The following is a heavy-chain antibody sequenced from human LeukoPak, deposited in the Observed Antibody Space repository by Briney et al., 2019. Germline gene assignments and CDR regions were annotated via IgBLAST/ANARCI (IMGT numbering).Heavy chain of an antibody. CDR3: ARVWLRSIGVHP. CDR2: ISSSGSTI. Sequence: GGSLRLSCAASGFTFSSYEMNWVRQAPGKGLEWVSYISSSGSTIYYADTVKGRFTISRDNAKNSLYLQMNSLRAEDTAVYYCARVWLRSIGVHPWGQGTLVTVSS. CDR1: GFTFSSYE. J-gene: IGHJ5*02. V-gene: IGHV3-48*03. D-gene: IGHD3-10*01.